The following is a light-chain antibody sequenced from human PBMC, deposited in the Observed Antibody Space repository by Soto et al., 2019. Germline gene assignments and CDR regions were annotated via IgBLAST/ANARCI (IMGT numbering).Light chain of an antibody. CDR1: QSVGIN. Sequence: EIVMTQSPATLSVSPGEGATLSCRASQSVGINLAWYQQKPGQAPRVVVYGASTRATGIPARFSGSGSGTGFTLTLSGLPSEDFSGVLFPTLDRWPLFGQGKRMENK. CDR3: PTLDRWPL. J-gene: IGKJ5*01. V-gene: IGKV3-15*01. CDR2: GAS.